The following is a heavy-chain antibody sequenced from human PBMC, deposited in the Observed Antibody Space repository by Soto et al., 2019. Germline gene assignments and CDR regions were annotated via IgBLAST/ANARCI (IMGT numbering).Heavy chain of an antibody. V-gene: IGHV4-39*01. CDR1: GGSISSSSYY. CDR2: IYYSGST. Sequence: SETLSLTCTVSGGSISSSSYYWGWIRQPPGKGLEWIGSIYYSGSTYYNPSLKSRVTISVDTSKNQFSLKLSSVTAADTAVYYCADGGYQPGPRRDVRDAFDIWGQGTMVTVSS. D-gene: IGHD2-2*01. CDR3: ADGGYQPGPRRDVRDAFDI. J-gene: IGHJ3*02.